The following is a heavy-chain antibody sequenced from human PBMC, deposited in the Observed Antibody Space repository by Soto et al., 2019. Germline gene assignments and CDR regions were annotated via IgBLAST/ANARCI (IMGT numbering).Heavy chain of an antibody. Sequence: QVQLVQSGAEVKKPGASVKVSCKASGYTFTSYAMHWVRQAPGQRLEWMGWINAGNGNTKYSQKFQGRVTITRDTSASTTYMELSSLRSEDTAVYYCATTYYYGSGTWVLDYWGQGTLVTVSS. J-gene: IGHJ4*02. V-gene: IGHV1-3*01. CDR2: INAGNGNT. CDR3: ATTYYYGSGTWVLDY. CDR1: GYTFTSYA. D-gene: IGHD3-10*01.